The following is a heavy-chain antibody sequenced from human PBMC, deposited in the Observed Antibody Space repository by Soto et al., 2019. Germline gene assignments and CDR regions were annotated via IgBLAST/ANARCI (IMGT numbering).Heavy chain of an antibody. CDR3: ARPSAYCGGDCYSRYYYYYGMDV. CDR1: GGTFSSYA. J-gene: IGHJ6*02. CDR2: IIPIFGTA. D-gene: IGHD2-21*02. Sequence: SVKLSCKASGGTFSSYAISWVRQAPEQGLEWMGGIIPIFGTANYAQKFQGRVTITADESTSTAYMELSSLRSEDTAVYYCARPSAYCGGDCYSRYYYYYGMDVWGQGTTVTVSS. V-gene: IGHV1-69*01.